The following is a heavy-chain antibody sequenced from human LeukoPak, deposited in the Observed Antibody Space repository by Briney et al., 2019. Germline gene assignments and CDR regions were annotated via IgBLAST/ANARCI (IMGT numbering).Heavy chain of an antibody. CDR1: GFTFSTYS. D-gene: IGHD5-18*01. J-gene: IGHJ4*02. Sequence: PGGSLRLSCAASGFTFSTYSMNWVRQAPGKGLEWVPAISGSGGSTYYADSVKGRFTISRDNSKNTLYLQMNSLRAEDTAVYYCTKGTIWLPFDYWGQGTLVTVSS. V-gene: IGHV3-23*01. CDR3: TKGTIWLPFDY. CDR2: ISGSGGST.